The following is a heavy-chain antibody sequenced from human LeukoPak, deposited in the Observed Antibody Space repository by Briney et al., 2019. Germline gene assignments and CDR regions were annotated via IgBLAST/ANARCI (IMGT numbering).Heavy chain of an antibody. V-gene: IGHV3-23*01. CDR3: AKSVLAYCGGDCYSGLDP. CDR1: GFTFSSYA. CDR2: ISGSGGST. J-gene: IGHJ5*02. Sequence: PGGSLRLSCAASGFTFSSYAMSWVRQAPGKGLEWVSAISGSGGSTYYADSVKGRFTISRDNSKNTLYLQMNSLRAEDTAVYYCAKSVLAYCGGDCYSGLDPWGQGTLVTVSS. D-gene: IGHD2-21*02.